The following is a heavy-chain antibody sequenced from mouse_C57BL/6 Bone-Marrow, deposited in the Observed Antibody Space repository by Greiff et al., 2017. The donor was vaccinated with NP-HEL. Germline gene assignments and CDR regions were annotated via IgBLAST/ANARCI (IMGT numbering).Heavy chain of an antibody. Sequence: VQLQQSGAELARPGASVKLSCKASGYTFTSYGISWVKQRTGQGLEWIGEIYPRSGNTYYNEKFKGKATLTADKSSSTAYMELRSLTSEDSAVYFCARGAYGYDVGYFDVWGTGTTVTVSS. CDR2: IYPRSGNT. CDR1: GYTFTSYG. J-gene: IGHJ1*03. D-gene: IGHD2-2*01. V-gene: IGHV1-81*01. CDR3: ARGAYGYDVGYFDV.